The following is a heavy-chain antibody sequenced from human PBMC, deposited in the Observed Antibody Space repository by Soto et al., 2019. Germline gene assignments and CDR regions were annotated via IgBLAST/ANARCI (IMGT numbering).Heavy chain of an antibody. Sequence: PSETLSLTCAVYGGSFSGYYWSWIRQPPGKGLEWIGEINHSGSTNYNPSLKSRVTISVDTSKNQFSLKLSSVTAADTAVYYCARGRRTIFGHNWFDPWGQGTLVTVSS. J-gene: IGHJ5*02. CDR1: GGSFSGYY. CDR2: INHSGST. D-gene: IGHD3-3*01. CDR3: ARGRRTIFGHNWFDP. V-gene: IGHV4-34*01.